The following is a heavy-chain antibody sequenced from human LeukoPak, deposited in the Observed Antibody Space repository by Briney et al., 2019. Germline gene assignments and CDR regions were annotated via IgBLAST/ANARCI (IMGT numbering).Heavy chain of an antibody. CDR1: GVSISSYY. J-gene: IGHJ3*02. CDR2: IYYTGST. V-gene: IGHV4-59*01. D-gene: IGHD3-22*01. Sequence: SETLSLTCTVSGVSISSYYWSWIRQPPGKGLEWIGYIYYTGSTNYNPSLKSRVTLSLDTSKNQFSLNLISVTAADTAVYYCARDRGTYYYDSRQGAFDIWGQGTMVTVSS. CDR3: ARDRGTYYYDSRQGAFDI.